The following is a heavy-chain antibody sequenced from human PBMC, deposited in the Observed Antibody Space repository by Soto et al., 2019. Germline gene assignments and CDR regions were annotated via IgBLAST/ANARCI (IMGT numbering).Heavy chain of an antibody. CDR1: GGSISSGGYY. J-gene: IGHJ6*02. Sequence: TLSLTCTVSGGSISSGGYYWSWIRQHPGKGLEWIGYIYYSGSTYYNPSLKSRVTISVDTSKNQFSLKLSSVTAADTAVYYCARVRPDYVIYYYYYGMDVWGQGTTVTVSS. V-gene: IGHV4-31*03. D-gene: IGHD4-17*01. CDR3: ARVRPDYVIYYYYYGMDV. CDR2: IYYSGST.